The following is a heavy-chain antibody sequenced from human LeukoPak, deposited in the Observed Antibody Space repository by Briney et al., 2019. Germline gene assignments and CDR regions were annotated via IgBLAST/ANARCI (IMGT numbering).Heavy chain of an antibody. CDR2: IKQDGSEK. CDR3: ERLLAYGSGAEAFDY. V-gene: IGHV3-7*01. Sequence: AGGSLRLSCAASGFTFSSYWMSWVRQAPGKGLEWVANIKQDGSEKYYVDSVKGRFTISRDNAKNSLYLQMNSLRAEDTAVYYCERLLAYGSGAEAFDYWGQGALVTVSS. J-gene: IGHJ4*02. CDR1: GFTFSSYW. D-gene: IGHD3-10*01.